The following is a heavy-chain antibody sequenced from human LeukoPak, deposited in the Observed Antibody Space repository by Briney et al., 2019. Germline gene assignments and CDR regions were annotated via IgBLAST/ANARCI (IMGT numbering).Heavy chain of an antibody. J-gene: IGHJ4*02. D-gene: IGHD5-12*01. CDR3: AGHGSGYGLDY. Sequence: SETLSLTCGVSGASFSSGGYSWTWIRQPPGKGLEWIGYISSTGSTYYNPSLKSRLNISLDTSKNEFSLKVNSVTAADTAVYYCAGHGSGYGLDYWGQGTLVTVSS. CDR1: GASFSSGGYS. V-gene: IGHV4-30-4*07. CDR2: ISSTGST.